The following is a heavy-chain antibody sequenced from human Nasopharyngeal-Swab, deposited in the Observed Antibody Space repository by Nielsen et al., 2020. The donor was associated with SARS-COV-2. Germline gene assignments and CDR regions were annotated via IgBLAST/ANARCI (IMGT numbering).Heavy chain of an antibody. CDR3: ARGAPYSSGWYPAFDI. CDR2: IYYSGST. V-gene: IGHV4-39*01. Sequence: SETLSLTCTVSGGSISSSSYYWGWIRQPPGKGLERIGSIYYSGSTYYNPSLKSRVTISVDTSKNQFSLKLSSVTAADTAVYYCARGAPYSSGWYPAFDIWGQGTMVTVSS. J-gene: IGHJ3*02. CDR1: GGSISSSSYY. D-gene: IGHD6-19*01.